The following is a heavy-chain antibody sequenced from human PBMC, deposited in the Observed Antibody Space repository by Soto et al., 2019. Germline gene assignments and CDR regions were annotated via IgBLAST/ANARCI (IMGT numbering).Heavy chain of an antibody. CDR1: GYSFTSYW. Sequence: GESLKISCKGSGYSFTSYWSSWVRQMPGKGLEWMGRIDPSDSDTRYSPSFQGQVTISADKSISTAYLQWSSLKASDTAMYYCARHLGLLWFGESWDYMDVWGKGTTVTVSS. CDR3: ARHLGLLWFGESWDYMDV. CDR2: IDPSDSDT. D-gene: IGHD3-10*01. V-gene: IGHV5-51*01. J-gene: IGHJ6*03.